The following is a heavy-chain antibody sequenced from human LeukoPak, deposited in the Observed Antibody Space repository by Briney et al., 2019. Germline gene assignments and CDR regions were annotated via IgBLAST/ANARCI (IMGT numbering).Heavy chain of an antibody. Sequence: GGSLRLSCAASGFSFSSYWMTWVRQAPGKGLEWVANIKEDGSEKYYVDSVKGRFTISRDNARNSLYLQMNSLTAEDTAVYYCARDPYSGAYGNTYYYYMDVWGKGTTVTISS. V-gene: IGHV3-7*01. CDR2: IKEDGSEK. CDR1: GFSFSSYW. CDR3: ARDPYSGAYGNTYYYYMDV. D-gene: IGHD1-26*01. J-gene: IGHJ6*03.